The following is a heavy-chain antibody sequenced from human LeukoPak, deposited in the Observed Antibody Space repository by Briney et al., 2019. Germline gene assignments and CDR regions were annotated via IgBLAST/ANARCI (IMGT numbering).Heavy chain of an antibody. CDR3: ARSQKWLVNAFDI. D-gene: IGHD6-19*01. CDR2: INHSGST. Sequence: SETLSLTCAVYGGSFSGYYWNWIRQPPGKGLEWIGEINHSGSTNYNPSLKSRVTISVDTSKNQFSLKLSSVTAADTAVYYCARSQKWLVNAFDIWGQGTMVTVSS. CDR1: GGSFSGYY. J-gene: IGHJ3*02. V-gene: IGHV4-34*01.